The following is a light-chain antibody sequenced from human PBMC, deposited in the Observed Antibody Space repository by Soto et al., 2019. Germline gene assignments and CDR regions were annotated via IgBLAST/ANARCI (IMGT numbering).Light chain of an antibody. CDR1: QSISSW. CDR2: DAS. Sequence: VQMTQSPSTLSGSVGDRVTITCRASQSISSWLAWYQQKPGKAPKLLIYDASSLESGGPSRFSGSGSGTEFTLTISSLQPDDFATYYCQQYNSYSPWTFGQGTKVDIK. V-gene: IGKV1-5*01. CDR3: QQYNSYSPWT. J-gene: IGKJ1*01.